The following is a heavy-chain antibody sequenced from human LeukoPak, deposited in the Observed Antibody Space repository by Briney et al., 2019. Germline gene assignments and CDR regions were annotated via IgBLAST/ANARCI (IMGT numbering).Heavy chain of an antibody. CDR3: ARGGRYSSSWNWFGP. CDR2: IIPIFGTA. D-gene: IGHD6-6*01. V-gene: IGHV1-69*13. Sequence: SVKVSCKASGGTFSSYAISWVRQAPGQGLEWMGGIIPIFGTANYAQKFQGRVTITADESTSTAYMELSSLRSEDTAVYYCARGGRYSSSWNWFGPWGQGTLVTVSS. CDR1: GGTFSSYA. J-gene: IGHJ5*02.